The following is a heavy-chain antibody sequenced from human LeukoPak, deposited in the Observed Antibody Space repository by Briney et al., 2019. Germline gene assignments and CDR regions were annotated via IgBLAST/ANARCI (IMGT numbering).Heavy chain of an antibody. CDR1: GFTFSSYG. CDR2: ISYDGSNR. CDR3: ARGRLLWFGELPNWFDP. V-gene: IGHV3-30*03. D-gene: IGHD3-10*01. J-gene: IGHJ5*02. Sequence: GGSLRLSCAASGFTFSSYGMHWVRQAPGKGLEWVAVISYDGSNRYYADSVKGRFTISRDNAKNSLYLQMNSLRAEDTAVYYCARGRLLWFGELPNWFDPWGQGTLVTVSS.